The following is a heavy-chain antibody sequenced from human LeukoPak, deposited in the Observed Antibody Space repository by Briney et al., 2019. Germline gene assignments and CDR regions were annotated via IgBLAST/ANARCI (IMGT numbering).Heavy chain of an antibody. CDR2: ISYDGSNK. J-gene: IGHJ6*02. D-gene: IGHD2-2*01. V-gene: IGHV3-30-3*01. Sequence: GRSLRLSCAASGFTFSSYAMHWVRQAPGKGLEWVAVISYDGSNKYYADSVKGRFTISRDNSKNTLYLQMNSLRAEDAAVYYCARDRCSSTSCYGYHYYYGMDVWGQGTTVTVSS. CDR1: GFTFSSYA. CDR3: ARDRCSSTSCYGYHYYYGMDV.